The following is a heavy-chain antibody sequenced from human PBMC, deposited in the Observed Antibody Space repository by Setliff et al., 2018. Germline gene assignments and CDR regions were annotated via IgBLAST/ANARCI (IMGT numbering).Heavy chain of an antibody. CDR3: ARDRGSNNSPEDFDY. V-gene: IGHV4-4*07. J-gene: IGHJ4*02. CDR2: IFGSGST. CDR1: RGSINSHY. D-gene: IGHD1-1*01. Sequence: SETLSLTCTVSRGSINSHYWSWIRQPAGKGLEWIGRIFGSGSTNYNPSLKSRVTMSIDTSKNQFFLKVRSVTAADTAVYYCARDRGSNNSPEDFDYWGLGTLVTVPQ.